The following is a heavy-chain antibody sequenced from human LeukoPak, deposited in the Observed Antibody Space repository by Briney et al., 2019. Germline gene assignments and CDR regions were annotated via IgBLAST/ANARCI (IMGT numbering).Heavy chain of an antibody. CDR3: AKDLFLVVHDSSGYYPNYFDY. D-gene: IGHD3-22*01. J-gene: IGHJ4*02. Sequence: QPGGSLRLSCAASGFTFSSYAMSWVRQAPGKGLEWVSAISGSGGSTYYADSVKGRFTVSRDNSKNTLYLQMNSLRAEDTAVYYCAKDLFLVVHDSSGYYPNYFDYWGQGTLVTVSS. CDR2: ISGSGGST. CDR1: GFTFSSYA. V-gene: IGHV3-23*01.